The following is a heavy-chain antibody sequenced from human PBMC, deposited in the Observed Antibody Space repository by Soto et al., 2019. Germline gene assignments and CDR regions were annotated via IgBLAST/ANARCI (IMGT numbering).Heavy chain of an antibody. CDR3: ARKVINWFDP. J-gene: IGHJ5*02. V-gene: IGHV4-59*01. Sequence: TSETLSLTCTVSGGSISSYYWSWIRQPPGKGLEWIGYIYYSGSTNYNPSLKSRVTISVDTSKNQFSLKLSSVTAADTAVYYCARKVINWFDPWGQGTLVTVSS. D-gene: IGHD2-21*01. CDR1: GGSISSYY. CDR2: IYYSGST.